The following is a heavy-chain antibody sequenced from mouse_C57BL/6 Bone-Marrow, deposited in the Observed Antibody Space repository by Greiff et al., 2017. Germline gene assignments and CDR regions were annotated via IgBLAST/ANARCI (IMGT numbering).Heavy chain of an antibody. Sequence: VQLQQSGTVLARPGASVKMSCKTSGYTFTSYWMHWVKQRPGQGLEWIGAIYPGNSDTSYNQKFKGKAKLTAVTSASTAYMELSSLTNEDSAVYYCHYDGYYDCFDYWGQGTTLTVSS. CDR2: IYPGNSDT. D-gene: IGHD2-3*01. CDR1: GYTFTSYW. J-gene: IGHJ2*01. CDR3: HYDGYYDCFDY. V-gene: IGHV1-5*01.